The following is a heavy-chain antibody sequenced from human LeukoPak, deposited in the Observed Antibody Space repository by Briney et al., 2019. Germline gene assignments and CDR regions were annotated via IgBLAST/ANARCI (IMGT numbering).Heavy chain of an antibody. Sequence: PSETLPLTCTVSGGSIGSGTYYWGWIRQSPGKGLEWIGSIFYSGSTNYNPSLKSRVTISVDTSKNQFSLKLSSVTAAVTAVYYCARGGFALAPHRGTPFDYWGQGTLVTVSS. J-gene: IGHJ4*02. CDR1: GGSIGSGTYY. V-gene: IGHV4-39*07. CDR3: ARGGFALAPHRGTPFDY. CDR2: IFYSGST. D-gene: IGHD1-1*01.